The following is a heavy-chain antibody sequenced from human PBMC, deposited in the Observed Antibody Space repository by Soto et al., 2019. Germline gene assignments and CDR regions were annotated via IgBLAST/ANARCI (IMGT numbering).Heavy chain of an antibody. CDR3: ARLKRYYFDY. D-gene: IGHD1-1*01. Sequence: PSATLSLTCTVSGCYISSGGYYWSWIRQHPGKGLEWIGYIYYSGSTYYNPSLKSRVTISVDTSKNQFSLKLSSVTAADTAVYYCARLKRYYFDYWGQGTLVTVSS. J-gene: IGHJ4*02. CDR2: IYYSGST. V-gene: IGHV4-31*03. CDR1: GCYISSGGYY.